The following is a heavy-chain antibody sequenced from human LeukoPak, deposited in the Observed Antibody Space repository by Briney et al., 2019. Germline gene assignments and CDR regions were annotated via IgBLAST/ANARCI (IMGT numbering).Heavy chain of an antibody. CDR3: ARDGYYYDSSAFDI. D-gene: IGHD3-22*01. V-gene: IGHV3-21*01. J-gene: IGHJ3*02. CDR2: ISTSSSYI. CDR1: GFTFSSYS. Sequence: GGSLRLSCAASGFTFSSYSMNWVRQAPGKGLEWVSSISTSSSYIYYPDSVKGRFTISRDNAKNSLYLQMNSLRAEDTAVYYCARDGYYYDSSAFDIWGQGTMVTVSS.